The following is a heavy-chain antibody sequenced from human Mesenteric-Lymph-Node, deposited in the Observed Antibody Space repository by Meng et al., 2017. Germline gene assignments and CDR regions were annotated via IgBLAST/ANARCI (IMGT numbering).Heavy chain of an antibody. J-gene: IGHJ3*02. CDR2: IRSKRDTYAT. CDR3: ARDHAAQRWMGAFDI. CDR1: DFTFSGSD. V-gene: IGHV3-73*01. D-gene: IGHD2-2*03. Sequence: GESLKISCTASDFTFSGSDVHWVRQASGKGLEWVGRIRSKRDTYATAYAASVKGRFTISRDNAKNSLYLQMNSLRAEDTAVYYCARDHAAQRWMGAFDIWGQGTMVTVSS.